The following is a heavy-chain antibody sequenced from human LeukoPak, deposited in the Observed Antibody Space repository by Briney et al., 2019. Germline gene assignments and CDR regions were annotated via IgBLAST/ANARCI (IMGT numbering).Heavy chain of an antibody. CDR2: INHSGST. J-gene: IGHJ4*02. Sequence: SETLSLTCAVYGGSFSGYYWSWIRQPPGKGLEWIGEINHSGSTYYNPSLKSRVTISVDTSKNQFSLKLSSVTAADTSVYYCARLDYYDSSGYYWGQGTLVTVSS. D-gene: IGHD3-22*01. V-gene: IGHV4-34*01. CDR1: GGSFSGYY. CDR3: ARLDYYDSSGYY.